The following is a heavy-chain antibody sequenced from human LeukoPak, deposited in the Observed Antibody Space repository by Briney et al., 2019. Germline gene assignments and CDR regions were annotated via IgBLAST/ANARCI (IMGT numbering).Heavy chain of an antibody. CDR1: GFTFRNYE. CDR3: ARDLGGYGDYGTNFDY. D-gene: IGHD4-17*01. V-gene: IGHV3-7*01. J-gene: IGHJ4*02. CDR2: IKQDESEK. Sequence: GGSLRLSCAASGFTFRNYEMNWVRQAPGKGLEWVANIKQDESEKYYVDSVKGRFTISRDNAKNSLYLQMNSLRAEDTAVYYCARDLGGYGDYGTNFDYWGQGTLVTVSS.